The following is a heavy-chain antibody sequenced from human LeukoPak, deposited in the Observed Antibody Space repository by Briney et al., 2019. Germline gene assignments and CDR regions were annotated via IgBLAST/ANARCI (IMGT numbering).Heavy chain of an antibody. D-gene: IGHD3-22*01. CDR1: GGSISSSSYY. CDR2: IYYSGST. J-gene: IGHJ4*02. V-gene: IGHV4-39*01. CDR3: ARLSYEGLDY. Sequence: PETLSLTCTVSGGSISSSSYYWGWICQPPGKGLEWIGSIYYSGSTYYNPSLKSRVTISVDTSKNQFSLKLSSVTAADTAVYYCARLSYEGLDYWGQGTLVTVSS.